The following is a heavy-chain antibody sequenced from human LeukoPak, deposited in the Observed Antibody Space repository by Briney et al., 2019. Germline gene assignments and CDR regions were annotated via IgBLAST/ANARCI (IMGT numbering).Heavy chain of an antibody. D-gene: IGHD1/OR15-1a*01. CDR3: AKVRANRFASFDY. V-gene: IGHV3-23*01. CDR2: ISGSGGTT. J-gene: IGHJ4*02. Sequence: GGSLRLSCAASGFTFSSYGMSWVRQAPGKGLEWVSGISGSGGTTYYADSVKGRFTISRDNSKITLYLQMNSLRAEDTAVYYCAKVRANRFASFDYWGQGTLVTISS. CDR1: GFTFSSYG.